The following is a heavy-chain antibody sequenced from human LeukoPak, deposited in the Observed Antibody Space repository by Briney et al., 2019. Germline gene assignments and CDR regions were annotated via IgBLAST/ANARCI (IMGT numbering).Heavy chain of an antibody. CDR2: INPSGGST. CDR1: GYTFTSYY. D-gene: IGHD6-19*01. Sequence: ASVKVSCKASGYTFTSYYMHWVRQAPGQGLEWMGIINPSGGSTSYAQKFQGRVTMTRDTSTSTVYMELSSLRSEDTAVYYCARASGWYTPYNWFDPWGQGTLVTVSS. V-gene: IGHV1-46*01. J-gene: IGHJ5*02. CDR3: ARASGWYTPYNWFDP.